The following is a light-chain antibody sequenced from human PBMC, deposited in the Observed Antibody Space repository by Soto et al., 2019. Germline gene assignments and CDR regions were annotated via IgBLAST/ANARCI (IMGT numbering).Light chain of an antibody. J-gene: IGKJ1*01. CDR1: QNIYYN. CDR2: RAS. V-gene: IGKV3-15*01. CDR3: LQYHNLWA. Sequence: IVMTQSPATLSVSPGESATLSCRASQNIYYNVAWYQHRPGQAPRLLIYRASTRATGVPARFSGSGSGTEFTITISSLQSEDFTVYSCLQYHNLWAFGQGTKVDIK.